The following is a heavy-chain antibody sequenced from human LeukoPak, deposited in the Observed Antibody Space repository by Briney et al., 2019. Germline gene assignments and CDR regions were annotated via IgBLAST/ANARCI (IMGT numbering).Heavy chain of an antibody. CDR2: ISSSSSYI. D-gene: IGHD3-22*01. J-gene: IGHJ6*02. V-gene: IGHV3-21*01. Sequence: PGGSLRLSCAASGFTFSSYSMNWVRQAPGKGLEWVSSISSSSSYIYYADSVKGRFTISRDNAKNSLYLQMNSLRAEDTAVYYCARVVYYDSSGYYPLEGMDVWGQGTTVTVSS. CDR3: ARVVYYDSSGYYPLEGMDV. CDR1: GFTFSSYS.